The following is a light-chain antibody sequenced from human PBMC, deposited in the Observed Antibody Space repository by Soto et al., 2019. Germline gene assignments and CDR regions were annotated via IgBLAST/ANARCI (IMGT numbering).Light chain of an antibody. CDR3: QQYNNWPPIT. J-gene: IGKJ5*01. Sequence: EIVMTQSPATLSVSPGERATLSCRASQSVSSKLAWYQQKPGQAPRLLIYGASVRATGIPARFSGSGSGTEFTLSISSLQSEDFVVYYCQQYNNWPPITFGQGTRLEIK. V-gene: IGKV3-15*01. CDR1: QSVSSK. CDR2: GAS.